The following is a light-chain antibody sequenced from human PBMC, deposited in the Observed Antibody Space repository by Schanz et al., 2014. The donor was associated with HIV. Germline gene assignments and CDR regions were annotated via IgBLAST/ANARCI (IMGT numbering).Light chain of an antibody. CDR2: GAS. CDR1: QSVASY. J-gene: IGKJ1*01. Sequence: EIVLTQSPATLSLSPGERATLSCRASQSVASYLAWYQQKPGQPPRLLIYGASTRVTGIPARFSGSGSGTEFTLTISRLEPEDSAVYYCQQYDDSRTFGQGTKVEIK. CDR3: QQYDDSRT. V-gene: IGKV3-11*01.